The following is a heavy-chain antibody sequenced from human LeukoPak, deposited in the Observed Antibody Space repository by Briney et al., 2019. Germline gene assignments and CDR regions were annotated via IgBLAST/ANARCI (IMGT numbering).Heavy chain of an antibody. D-gene: IGHD3-10*01. CDR1: GFTFSIYS. V-gene: IGHV3-21*01. J-gene: IGHJ4*02. Sequence: GGSLRLSCAASGFTFSIYSMSWVRQAPGKGLEWVSSISSSSSYIYYADSVKGRFTISRDNAKNSLYLQMNSLRAEDTAVYYCARGNLIMVRGVTMFDYWGQGTLVTVSS. CDR3: ARGNLIMVRGVTMFDY. CDR2: ISSSSSYI.